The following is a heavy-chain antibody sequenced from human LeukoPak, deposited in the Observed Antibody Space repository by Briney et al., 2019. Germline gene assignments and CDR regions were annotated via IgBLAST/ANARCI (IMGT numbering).Heavy chain of an antibody. CDR3: ARDRLLYYYDSGPTGHFQH. V-gene: IGHV3-30*03. D-gene: IGHD3-22*01. CDR1: GFTFSSYG. J-gene: IGHJ1*01. Sequence: GGSLRLSCAASGFTFSSYGMHWVRQAPGKGLEWVAVISYDGSNKYYADSVKGRFTISRDNSKNTLYLQMNSLRAEDTAVYYCARDRLLYYYDSGPTGHFQHWGQGTLVTV. CDR2: ISYDGSNK.